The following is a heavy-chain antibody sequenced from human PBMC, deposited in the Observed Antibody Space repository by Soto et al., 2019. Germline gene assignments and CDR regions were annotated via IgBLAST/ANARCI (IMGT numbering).Heavy chain of an antibody. CDR1: GGSISSGGYY. CDR2: SYYSGST. D-gene: IGHD5-12*01. CDR3: ARKDSGYGDYIVV. J-gene: IGHJ6*03. Sequence: QVQLQESGPGLVKPSQTLSLTCTVSGGSISSGGYYWSWIRQHPGKGLEWIGYSYYSGSTYYNPPVKSRVTMSVDTSENKFSLQLSSVTAADTAVYYCARKDSGYGDYIVVWGKGTMVTVSS. V-gene: IGHV4-31*03.